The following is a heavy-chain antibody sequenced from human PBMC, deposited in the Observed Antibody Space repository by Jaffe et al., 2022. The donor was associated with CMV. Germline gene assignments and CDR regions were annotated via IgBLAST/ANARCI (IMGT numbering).Heavy chain of an antibody. CDR2: IWYDGSNK. V-gene: IGHV3-33*08. CDR3: ARVGKYGSGSLDYYYYYMDV. D-gene: IGHD3-10*01. Sequence: QVQLVESGGGVVQPGRSLRLSCAASGFTFSSYGMHWVRQAPGKGLEWVAVIWYDGSNKYYADSVKGRFTISRDNSKNTLYLQMNSLRAEDTAVYYCARVGKYGSGSLDYYYYYMDVWGKGTTVTVSS. J-gene: IGHJ6*03. CDR1: GFTFSSYG.